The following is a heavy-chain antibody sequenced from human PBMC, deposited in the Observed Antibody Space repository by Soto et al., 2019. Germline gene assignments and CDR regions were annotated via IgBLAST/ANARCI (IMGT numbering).Heavy chain of an antibody. J-gene: IGHJ4*02. Sequence: GGSLRLSCAASGFTFSDYWMNWVRQTPGKGLEWVASIKYDGREKNYVDSVKGRFTISRDNSKNTLYLQMNSLRAEDTAVYYCAKDTPWVVAATPHFDYWGQGTLVTVSS. CDR2: IKYDGREK. CDR3: AKDTPWVVAATPHFDY. V-gene: IGHV3-7*05. CDR1: GFTFSDYW. D-gene: IGHD2-15*01.